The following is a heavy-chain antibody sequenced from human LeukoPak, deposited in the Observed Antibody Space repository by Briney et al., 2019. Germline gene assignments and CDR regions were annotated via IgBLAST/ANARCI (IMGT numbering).Heavy chain of an antibody. CDR2: INPNSGGT. CDR3: ASRSSNYYYYMDV. J-gene: IGHJ6*03. Sequence: GASVKVSCKASGYTFSGYYIHWVRQAPGQGLGWMGWINPNSGGTNYAQKFQGRVTMTRDTSISTAYMELSRLRSDDTAVYYCASRSSNYYYYMDVWGKGTTVTVSS. CDR1: GYTFSGYY. V-gene: IGHV1-2*02. D-gene: IGHD2-2*01.